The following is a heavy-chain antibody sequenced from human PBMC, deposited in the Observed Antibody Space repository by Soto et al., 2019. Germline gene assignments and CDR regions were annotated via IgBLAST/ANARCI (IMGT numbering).Heavy chain of an antibody. J-gene: IGHJ4*02. Sequence: PGGSLRLSCAASGFTFTSFGIHWVRQAPGKGLEWVAVVSYDGIDENYADSVKGRFSISRDNSKNTVYLQMNSLRGEDTAVYYCAKDSAVAGTYPPVDFDYWGQGTQVTVSS. D-gene: IGHD6-19*01. CDR3: AKDSAVAGTYPPVDFDY. CDR2: VSYDGIDE. CDR1: GFTFTSFG. V-gene: IGHV3-30*18.